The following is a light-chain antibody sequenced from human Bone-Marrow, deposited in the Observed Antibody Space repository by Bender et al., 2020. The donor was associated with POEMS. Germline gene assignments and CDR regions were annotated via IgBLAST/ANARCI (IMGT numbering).Light chain of an antibody. CDR2: EGN. J-gene: IGLJ1*01. CDR3: CSCATTGAYV. V-gene: IGLV2-23*01. Sequence: QSALTQPASVSGSPGQSITISCTGTASDFGSYKFAFWYQQYPGKAPRLLIYEGNERPSGVSSRFSASKSDNTATLTISGLQPEDEADYYCCSCATTGAYVFGTGTKVTV. CDR1: ASDFGSYKF.